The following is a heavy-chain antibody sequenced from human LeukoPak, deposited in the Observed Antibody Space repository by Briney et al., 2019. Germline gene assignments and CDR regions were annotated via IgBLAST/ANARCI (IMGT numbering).Heavy chain of an antibody. J-gene: IGHJ4*02. CDR1: GGSISSHY. CDR3: AKRPYGAGFDY. D-gene: IGHD4-17*01. CDR2: ISGSGGST. V-gene: IGHV3-23*01. Sequence: ETLSLTCTVSGGSISSHYWSWIRQPPGKGLEWVSSISGSGGSTYYADSVKGRFTISRDNSKNTLYLQMNSLRAEDTAVYFCAKRPYGAGFDYWGQGTLVTVSS.